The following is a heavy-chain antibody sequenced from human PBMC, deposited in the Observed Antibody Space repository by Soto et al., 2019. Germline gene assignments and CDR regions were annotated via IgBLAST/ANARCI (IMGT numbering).Heavy chain of an antibody. CDR1: GYTFTSYG. CDR2: ISAHNGNT. CDR3: ARGRYGDY. D-gene: IGHD1-1*01. V-gene: IGHV1-18*01. J-gene: IGHJ4*02. Sequence: QVHLVQSGAEVKKPGASVKVSCKASGYTFTSYGITWVRQAPGQGLEWMGWISAHNGNTDYAQKLQGRVIVTRETSTSTAYMELRSLISDDTAVYYCARGRYGDYWGQGARVTVSS.